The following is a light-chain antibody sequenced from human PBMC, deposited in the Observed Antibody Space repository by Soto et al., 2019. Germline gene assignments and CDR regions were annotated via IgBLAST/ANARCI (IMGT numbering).Light chain of an antibody. Sequence: EIVLTQSPGTLSLSPGERATLSCRASQSVSSSYLAWYQQKPGQAPRLLIYNAFNRATGIPDRFSGSGSGTDFTLTISRLEPEDFAVYYCQQYGSSLGTFGGGTKVDIK. CDR1: QSVSSSY. V-gene: IGKV3-20*01. CDR3: QQYGSSLGT. J-gene: IGKJ4*01. CDR2: NAF.